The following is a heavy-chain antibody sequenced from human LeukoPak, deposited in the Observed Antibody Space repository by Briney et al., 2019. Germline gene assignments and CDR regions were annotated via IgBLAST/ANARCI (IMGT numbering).Heavy chain of an antibody. Sequence: PSETLSLTCTVSGGSISSYYWSWIRQPPGKGLEWIGYIYYSGSTNYNPSLKSRVTISVDTSKNQFSLKLSSVTAADTAVYFCARVSSSLYGIYYYYMDVWGKGTTVIVSS. D-gene: IGHD6-13*01. J-gene: IGHJ6*03. CDR3: ARVSSSLYGIYYYYMDV. CDR1: GGSISSYY. CDR2: IYYSGST. V-gene: IGHV4-59*01.